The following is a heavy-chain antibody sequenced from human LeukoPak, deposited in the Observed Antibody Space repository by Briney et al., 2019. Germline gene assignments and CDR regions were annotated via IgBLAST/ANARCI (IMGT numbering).Heavy chain of an antibody. CDR3: ARTPDYCTSTACYADYYYGMDV. Sequence: SETLSLTCIVSGGSLTTYYWTWIRQPPGKGLEWIGYVYYSGSTNYNPSLKSRVTISVDIPKNRVSLRLSSVTAADTAVYYCARTPDYCTSTACYADYYYGMDVWGPGATVTVSS. J-gene: IGHJ6*02. CDR1: GGSLTTYY. V-gene: IGHV4-59*08. CDR2: VYYSGST. D-gene: IGHD2-2*01.